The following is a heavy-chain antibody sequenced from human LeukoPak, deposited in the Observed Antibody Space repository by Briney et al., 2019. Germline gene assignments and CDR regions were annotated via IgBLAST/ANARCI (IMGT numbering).Heavy chain of an antibody. CDR3: ARMGDYYDSSGYRHDAFDI. Sequence: SETLSLTCTVSGGSISYYYWNWIRQRPGKGLECIGYTCSSGSTNYNPSLKSRVTISLDTSKNQFSLKLCSVTAADTAVYYCARMGDYYDSSGYRHDAFDIWGQGTMVTVSS. CDR2: TCSSGST. J-gene: IGHJ3*02. CDR1: GGSISYYY. V-gene: IGHV4-59*01. D-gene: IGHD3-22*01.